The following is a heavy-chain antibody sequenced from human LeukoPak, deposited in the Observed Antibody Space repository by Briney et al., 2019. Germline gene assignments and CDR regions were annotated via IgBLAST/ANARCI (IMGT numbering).Heavy chain of an antibody. Sequence: PGGSLRLSCAASGFKFDDYWMNWVRQTPGKGLEWVAIIKQDGSEKFYVDSVKGRFIISRDNVKSSLSLQMNSVRAEDAGVYYCVTGRGDLSGQGTLVTVSS. CDR1: GFKFDDYW. V-gene: IGHV3-7*01. CDR2: IKQDGSEK. J-gene: IGHJ5*02. CDR3: VTGRGDL.